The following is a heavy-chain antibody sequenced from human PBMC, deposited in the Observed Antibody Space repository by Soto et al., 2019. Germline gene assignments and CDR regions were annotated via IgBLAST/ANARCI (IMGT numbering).Heavy chain of an antibody. J-gene: IGHJ4*02. CDR1: GYTFTSYY. CDR3: AIEYSSSPPYYPIGY. Sequence: ASVKVSCKASGYTFTSYYMHWVRQAPGQGLEWMGIINPSCGSASYAQKFQGRVTMTTDESTSTAYMELSSLRSEDTAVYYCAIEYSSSPPYYPIGYWGQGTLVTVSS. CDR2: INPSCGSA. V-gene: IGHV1-46*01. D-gene: IGHD6-6*01.